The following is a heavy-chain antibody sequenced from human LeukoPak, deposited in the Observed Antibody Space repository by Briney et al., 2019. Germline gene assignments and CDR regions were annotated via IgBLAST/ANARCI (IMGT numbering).Heavy chain of an antibody. D-gene: IGHD3-3*01. J-gene: IGHJ4*02. CDR2: ISYDGSNK. Sequence: GGSLRLSCAASGFTFSSYGMHWVRQAPGKGLEWVAVISYDGSNKYYADSVKGRFTISRDISKNTLYLQMNSLRAEDTAVYYCARGVPSKGIFGVVRHKSFDYWGQGTLVTVSS. CDR3: ARGVPSKGIFGVVRHKSFDY. CDR1: GFTFSSYG. V-gene: IGHV3-30*03.